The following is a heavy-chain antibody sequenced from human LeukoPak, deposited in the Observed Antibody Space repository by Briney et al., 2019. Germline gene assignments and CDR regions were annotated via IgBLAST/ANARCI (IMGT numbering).Heavy chain of an antibody. CDR2: IYSGGST. CDR1: GFTVSSNY. Sequence: GGSLRLSCAASGFTVSSNYMTWVRQAPGKGLEWVSVIYSGGSTYYTDSVKGRFTISRDNSKNTLYLQMNRLRAEDTAVYYCARGDSYYYDSSGWGVIDLDYWGQGTLVTVSS. CDR3: ARGDSYYYDSSGWGVIDLDY. V-gene: IGHV3-66*01. D-gene: IGHD3-22*01. J-gene: IGHJ4*02.